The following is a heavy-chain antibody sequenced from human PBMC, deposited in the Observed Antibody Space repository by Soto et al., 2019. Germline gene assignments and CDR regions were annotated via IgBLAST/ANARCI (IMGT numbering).Heavy chain of an antibody. J-gene: IGHJ4*02. CDR3: ARERTVSPSYYFDY. V-gene: IGHV3-7*03. CDR2: MRQDGSEK. Sequence: EVQLVESGGGLVQPGGSLRLSCAASGFTFSSYWMSWVRQAPGKGLEWVANMRQDGSEKYHVDSVKGRFTISRDNAKNSLFLQMNSLRAEDTAVYYCARERTVSPSYYFDYWGQGTLVTVSS. D-gene: IGHD4-4*01. CDR1: GFTFSSYW.